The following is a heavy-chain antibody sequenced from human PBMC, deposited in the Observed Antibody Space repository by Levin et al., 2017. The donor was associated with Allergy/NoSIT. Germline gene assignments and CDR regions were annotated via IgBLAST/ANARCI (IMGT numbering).Heavy chain of an antibody. J-gene: IGHJ4*02. CDR2: MKQDGSEK. Sequence: HAGGSLRLSCAVSGLTFSSYWMNWVRQAPGKGLECVAIMKQDGSEKYYVDSVKGRFTISRDNTKNSLYLQMNSLRAEDTAVYYCAAFWEEGYFDYWGQGTLVTVSS. CDR1: GLTFSSYW. V-gene: IGHV3-7*01. D-gene: IGHD3-16*01. CDR3: AAFWEEGYFDY.